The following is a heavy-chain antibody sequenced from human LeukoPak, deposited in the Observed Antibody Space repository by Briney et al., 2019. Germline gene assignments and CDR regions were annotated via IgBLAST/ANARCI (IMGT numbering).Heavy chain of an antibody. CDR2: INPNSGGT. CDR1: GYTFAGYY. CDR3: ARAGREQQLVLFDY. D-gene: IGHD6-13*01. V-gene: IGHV1-2*04. Sequence: ASVKVSCKASGYTFAGYYMHWVRHAPGQGLEWMGWINPNSGGTNYAQKFQGWVTMTRDTSISTAYMELSRLRSDDTAVYYCARAGREQQLVLFDYWGQGTLVTVSS. J-gene: IGHJ4*02.